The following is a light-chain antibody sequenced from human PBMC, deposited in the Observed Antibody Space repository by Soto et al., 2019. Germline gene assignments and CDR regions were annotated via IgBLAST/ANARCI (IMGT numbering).Light chain of an antibody. CDR1: RDITDY. V-gene: IGKV1-33*01. CDR3: QQFDNVPLP. CDR2: DAS. J-gene: IGKJ4*01. Sequence: QSLSSLSASVVDIVAITCQASRDITDYLNWYQQKPGKAPKLLIYDASKLETGVPSRFSGSGSGTDFTLTITSLQPEDIATYYCQQFDNVPLPFGGGT.